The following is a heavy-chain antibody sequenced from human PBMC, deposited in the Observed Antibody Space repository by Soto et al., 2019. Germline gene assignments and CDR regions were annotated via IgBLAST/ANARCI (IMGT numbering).Heavy chain of an antibody. D-gene: IGHD6-19*01. CDR2: NSAYNGNT. CDR3: ARDRGVAPPVAGNTHYYYYMDV. J-gene: IGHJ6*03. Sequence: QDQLVQSGVEVKKPGASVKVSCKASGYSFTNYGITWVRQAPGQGFEWTGWNSAYNGNTNYAQKFQGRVTMTTDASTSTAYLELRSLRSDDTAVYYCARDRGVAPPVAGNTHYYYYMDVWGKGTTVTVSS. CDR1: GYSFTNYG. V-gene: IGHV1-18*01.